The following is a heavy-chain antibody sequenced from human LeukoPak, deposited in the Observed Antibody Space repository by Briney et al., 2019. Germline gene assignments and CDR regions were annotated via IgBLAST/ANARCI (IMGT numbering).Heavy chain of an antibody. J-gene: IGHJ4*02. V-gene: IGHV3-21*01. CDR3: ARASITMVRGVISLDY. Sequence: GGSLRLSCAASGFTFSSYSMNWVRQAPGKGLEWVSSISSSSSYIYYADSVKGRFTISRDNAKNSLYLQMNSLRAEDTAVYYCARASITMVRGVISLDYWGQGTLVTVSS. D-gene: IGHD3-10*01. CDR2: ISSSSSYI. CDR1: GFTFSSYS.